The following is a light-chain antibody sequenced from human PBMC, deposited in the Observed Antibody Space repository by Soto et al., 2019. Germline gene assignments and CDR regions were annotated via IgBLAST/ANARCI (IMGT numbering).Light chain of an antibody. CDR2: RNN. CDR3: AAWHDSPSGLYV. Sequence: QSVLTQPPSASGTPGQRVTISCSGSSSNIGSNYVYWYQQLPGTAPKLLIYRNNQRPSGVPDRLSGSKSGTSASLAISGLRSEHEADYYCAAWHDSPSGLYVFGTGTKLTVL. CDR1: SSNIGSNY. J-gene: IGLJ1*01. V-gene: IGLV1-47*01.